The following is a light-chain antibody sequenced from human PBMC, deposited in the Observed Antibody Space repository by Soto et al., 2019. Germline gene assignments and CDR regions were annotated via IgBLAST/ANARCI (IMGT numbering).Light chain of an antibody. Sequence: DIQMTQSPSSLSASVGDRVTITCRTSQPISDYLNWYQQKPGKAPTLLIYTASNLQSGVPSRFSGSGSGTHFTLTISSLQPEDSATYYCQQHYNTPRTFCQGTKVEIK. J-gene: IGKJ1*01. CDR1: QPISDY. V-gene: IGKV1-39*01. CDR3: QQHYNTPRT. CDR2: TAS.